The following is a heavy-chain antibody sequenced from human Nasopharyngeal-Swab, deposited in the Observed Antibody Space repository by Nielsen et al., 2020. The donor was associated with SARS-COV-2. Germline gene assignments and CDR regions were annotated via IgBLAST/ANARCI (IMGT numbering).Heavy chain of an antibody. Sequence: ASVKVSCKVCGYTLTELSMHWVRQAPGKGLEWMGGFDPEDGETIYAQKFQGRVTMTEDTSTDTAYMELSSLRSEDPAVYYCATGIWSGYYYGMDVWGQGTTVTVSS. CDR1: GYTLTELS. CDR3: ATGIWSGYYYGMDV. V-gene: IGHV1-24*01. CDR2: FDPEDGET. D-gene: IGHD3-3*01. J-gene: IGHJ6*02.